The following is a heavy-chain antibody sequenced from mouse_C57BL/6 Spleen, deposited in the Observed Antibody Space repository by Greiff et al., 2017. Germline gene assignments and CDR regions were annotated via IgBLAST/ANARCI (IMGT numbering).Heavy chain of an antibody. Sequence: QVQLQQSGAELVKPGASVKLSCKASGYTFTEYTIHWVKQRSGQGLEWIGWFYPGSGSIKYNEKFKDKATLTADKSSSTVYMELSRLTSGDSAVYFCARHEGIYYEGNCYFDYWGQGTTLTVSS. J-gene: IGHJ2*01. CDR1: GYTFTEYT. V-gene: IGHV1-62-2*01. D-gene: IGHD2-4*01. CDR2: FYPGSGSI. CDR3: ARHEGIYYEGNCYFDY.